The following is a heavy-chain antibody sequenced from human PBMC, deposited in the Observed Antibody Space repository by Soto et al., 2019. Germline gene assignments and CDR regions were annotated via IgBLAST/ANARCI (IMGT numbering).Heavy chain of an antibody. CDR2: INPNSGGT. Sequence: QVQLVQSGAEVKKPGASVKVSCKASGYTFTGYYMHWVRQAPGQGLEWMGWINPNSGGTRYPQKFQGGPTMPRDPSISTVYMALTRLGSDDAAVYYGGGDLERGGGGGGFAYGGRGTLVPVSS. V-gene: IGHV1-2*02. J-gene: IGHJ4*02. D-gene: IGHD1-1*01. CDR1: GYTFTGYY. CDR3: GGDLERGGGGGGFAY.